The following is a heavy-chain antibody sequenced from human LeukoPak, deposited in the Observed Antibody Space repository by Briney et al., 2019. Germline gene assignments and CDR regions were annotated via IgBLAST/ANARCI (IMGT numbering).Heavy chain of an antibody. Sequence: QAGGSLRLSCAASGFTFSSYPMSWVRQAPGKGLEWVSAISGSGGSTYYADSVKGRFTISRDNSKYTLYLQMNSLRAEDTAVYYCAKPSLAHTGIVVVITGNYFDYWGQGTLVTVSS. D-gene: IGHD3-22*01. CDR2: ISGSGGST. J-gene: IGHJ4*02. CDR1: GFTFSSYP. CDR3: AKPSLAHTGIVVVITGNYFDY. V-gene: IGHV3-23*01.